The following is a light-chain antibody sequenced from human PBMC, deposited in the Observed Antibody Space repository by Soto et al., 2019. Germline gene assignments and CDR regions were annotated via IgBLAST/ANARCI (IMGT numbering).Light chain of an antibody. CDR2: RAS. J-gene: IGKJ4*01. CDR1: ENVNSW. Sequence: DIQMTQSPSTVSASVGDRVTITCRASENVNSWVAWHQQKPGRAPKLLIYRASSLESGVPSRFSGGGSGTEFTLTISSLQSDDFATYYCQQYNGTPLSFGGGTKVEIK. V-gene: IGKV1-5*03. CDR3: QQYNGTPLS.